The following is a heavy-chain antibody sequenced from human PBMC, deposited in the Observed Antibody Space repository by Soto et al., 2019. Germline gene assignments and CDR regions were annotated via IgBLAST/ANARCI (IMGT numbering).Heavy chain of an antibody. V-gene: IGHV3-23*01. CDR3: AEGGTGTIDWFDP. J-gene: IGHJ5*02. CDR1: GFTFSSYA. Sequence: EVQLLESGGGLVQPGGSLRLSCAASGFTFSSYAMSWVRQAPGKGLEWVSSIRRSGDSTYYADSVKGRFTISRDNSKNRLYLQMNSLRVEDTAVYYCAEGGTGTIDWFDPWGQGTMVTVSS. CDR2: IRRSGDST. D-gene: IGHD1-7*01.